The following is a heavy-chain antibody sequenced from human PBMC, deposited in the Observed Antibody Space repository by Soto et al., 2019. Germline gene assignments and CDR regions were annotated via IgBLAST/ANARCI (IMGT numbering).Heavy chain of an antibody. CDR2: VFSSVSA. D-gene: IGHD2-21*02. V-gene: IGHV4-4*07. Sequence: ASETLSLTCIVSGVSVRSYTWIWVRQPANKGPEWIGRVFSSVSATYNPSLKSRVSISMDTPENRISLKLDSVTAADAGVYFCARDGMTTGDTWGPGTLVTVSS. CDR1: GVSVRSYT. CDR3: ARDGMTTGDT. J-gene: IGHJ4*02.